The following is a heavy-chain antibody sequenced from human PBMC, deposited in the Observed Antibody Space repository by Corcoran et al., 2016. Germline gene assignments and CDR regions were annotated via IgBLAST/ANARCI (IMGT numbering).Heavy chain of an antibody. J-gene: IGHJ4*02. D-gene: IGHD1-26*01. V-gene: IGHV3-33*06. CDR1: GFVFSTSG. Sequence: QVQLVESGGGVVQAGRSLRLSCAASGFVFSTSGMHWVRQAPGKGLEWVAVIWYDGSNKYYADTVKGRVTISRDNSKNTLFLEMNSLRAEDTAVYDCAQSGGGTWPPWVYWGQGTLVTVSS. CDR2: IWYDGSNK. CDR3: AQSGGGTWPPWVY.